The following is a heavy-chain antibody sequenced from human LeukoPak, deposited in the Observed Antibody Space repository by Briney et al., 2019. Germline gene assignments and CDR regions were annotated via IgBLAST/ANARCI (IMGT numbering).Heavy chain of an antibody. V-gene: IGHV3-23*01. CDR3: AATISEDYFDY. J-gene: IGHJ4*02. CDR1: GFTFSSYA. D-gene: IGHD3-9*01. Sequence: GGSLRLSCAASGFTFSSYAMSWARQAPGKGLEWVSAISGSGGSTYYADSVKGRFTISRDNSKNTLYLQMNSLRAEDTAVYYCAATISEDYFDYWGQGTLVTVSS. CDR2: ISGSGGST.